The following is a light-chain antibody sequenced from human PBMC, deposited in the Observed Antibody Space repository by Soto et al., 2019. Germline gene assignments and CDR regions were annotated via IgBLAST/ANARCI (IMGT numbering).Light chain of an antibody. V-gene: IGKV3-20*01. CDR3: QQYEAVVT. Sequence: IVLTQSPDTLSLSPGERATLYCRASQRLTNNYFAWYQHKPGRALKLLVDGASTRATGIPDRFSGSGSGIDFTLSISRLEPDDVAVYYCQQYEAVVTFGQGTKVEL. J-gene: IGKJ1*01. CDR1: QRLTNNY. CDR2: GAS.